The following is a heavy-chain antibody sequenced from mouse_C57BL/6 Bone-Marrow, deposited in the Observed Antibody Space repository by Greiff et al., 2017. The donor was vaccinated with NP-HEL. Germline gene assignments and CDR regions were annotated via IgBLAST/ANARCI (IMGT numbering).Heavy chain of an antibody. J-gene: IGHJ1*03. V-gene: IGHV5-12*01. Sequence: EVQLQESGGGLVQPGGSLKLSCAASGFTFSDYYMYWVRQTPEKRLEWVAYISNGGGSTYYPDTVKGRFTSSRDNAKNTLYLQMSRLKSEDTAMYYCARPTHYYGSSPYWYFDVWGTGTTVTVSS. D-gene: IGHD1-1*01. CDR1: GFTFSDYY. CDR2: ISNGGGST. CDR3: ARPTHYYGSSPYWYFDV.